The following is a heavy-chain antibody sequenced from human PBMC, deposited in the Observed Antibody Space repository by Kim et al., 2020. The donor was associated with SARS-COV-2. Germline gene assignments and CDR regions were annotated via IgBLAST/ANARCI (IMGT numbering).Heavy chain of an antibody. J-gene: IGHJ4*02. CDR1: GGSISSSNW. CDR3: ARELNDSSGYYFDY. D-gene: IGHD3-22*01. V-gene: IGHV4-4*02. Sequence: SETLSLTCAVSGGSISSSNWWSWVRQPPGKGLEWIGEIYHSGSTNYNPSFKSRVTISVDKSKNQFSLKLSSVTAADTAVYYCARELNDSSGYYFDYWGQGTLVTVSS. CDR2: IYHSGST.